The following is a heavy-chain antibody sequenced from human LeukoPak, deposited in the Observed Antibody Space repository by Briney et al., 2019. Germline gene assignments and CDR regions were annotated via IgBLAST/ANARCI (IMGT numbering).Heavy chain of an antibody. J-gene: IGHJ4*02. Sequence: SETLSLTCNVSGGSISSYYWSWVRQPPGKGLEWIGYIYYSGSTNYNPSLKSRVTISVDTSKNQFSLKLTSVTAADTAVYYCARDQSIFGVAAIDYWGQGTLVTVSS. CDR2: IYYSGST. CDR1: GGSISSYY. V-gene: IGHV4-59*01. CDR3: ARDQSIFGVAAIDY. D-gene: IGHD3-3*01.